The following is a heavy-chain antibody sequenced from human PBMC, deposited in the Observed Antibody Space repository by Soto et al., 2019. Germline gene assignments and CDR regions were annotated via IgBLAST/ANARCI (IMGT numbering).Heavy chain of an antibody. V-gene: IGHV1-69*01. D-gene: IGHD2-2*01. CDR2: LIPIFGTA. CDR1: GGTFSSYA. CDR3: AAGTGNSCSEIHMCGMAV. J-gene: IGHJ6*02. Sequence: QVQLVQSGAEVKKPGSSVKVSCKASGGTFSSYAISWVRQAPGQGLEWMGGLIPIFGTANYAQKCQGRVTLTADESTSTAYMELSSLRSEDTAVYYWAAGTGNSCSEIHMCGMAVWGQGTTVTVSS.